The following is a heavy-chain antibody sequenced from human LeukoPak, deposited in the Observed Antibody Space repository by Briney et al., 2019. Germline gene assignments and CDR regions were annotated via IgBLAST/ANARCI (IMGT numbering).Heavy chain of an antibody. CDR3: AKSSTNYYDTSGQIDI. Sequence: GGSLRLSCAASGFTFSSYGMHWVRQAPGMGLKWVTSISYDGSTKYYADSVKGRFTISRDNSKSTLYLQMNSLRPEDTAVYYCAKSSTNYYDTSGQIDIWGQGTMVTGSS. J-gene: IGHJ3*01. V-gene: IGHV3-30*02. CDR2: ISYDGSTK. CDR1: GFTFSSYG. D-gene: IGHD3-22*01.